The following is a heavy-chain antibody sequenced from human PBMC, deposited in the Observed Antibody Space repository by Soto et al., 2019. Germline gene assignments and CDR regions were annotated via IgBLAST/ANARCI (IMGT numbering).Heavy chain of an antibody. CDR3: ASTPDCKGSYYSSPYYYYYGMDV. V-gene: IGHV6-1*01. CDR2: TYYRSKWYN. J-gene: IGHJ6*02. D-gene: IGHD3-10*01. CDR1: GDSVSSNSAA. Sequence: PSQTLSLTCAISGDSVSSNSAAWNWIRQSPSRGLEWLGRTYYRSKWYNDYAVSVKSRITINPDTSKNQFSLQLNSVTPEDTAVYYCASTPDCKGSYYSSPYYYYYGMDVWGQGTTVTVSS.